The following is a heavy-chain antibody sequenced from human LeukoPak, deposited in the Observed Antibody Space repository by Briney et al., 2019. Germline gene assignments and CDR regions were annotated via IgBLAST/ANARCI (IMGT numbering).Heavy chain of an antibody. CDR2: IYFSWST. V-gene: IGHV4-39*01. D-gene: IGHD6-13*01. Sequence: PSETLSLTCTVSGGSISSSSYYWGWIRQPPGRGLEWIGSIYFSWSTYYNPSLKSRVTISVDTSKNQFSLKLSSVTAADTAVYYCASTGYSSSWYARPFPFDYWGQGTLVTVSS. CDR3: ASTGYSSSWYARPFPFDY. CDR1: GGSISSSSYY. J-gene: IGHJ4*02.